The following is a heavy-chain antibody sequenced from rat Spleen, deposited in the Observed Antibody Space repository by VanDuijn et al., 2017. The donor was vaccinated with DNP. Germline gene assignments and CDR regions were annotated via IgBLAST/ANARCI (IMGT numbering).Heavy chain of an antibody. CDR1: GYTFTSYA. D-gene: IGHD1-12*02. Sequence: QVQLRQSGAELAKPGSSVKISCKASGYTFTSYAVHWIKQTTGQGLECIGYINTGSGGTNYNEKFKGKATLTVDKSSSTAFMQLSSLTPDDSAVYYCVSPDYYDGSYPFFWGPGTMVTVSS. CDR3: VSPDYYDGSYPFF. V-gene: IGHV1-43*01. J-gene: IGHJ1*01. CDR2: INTGSGGT.